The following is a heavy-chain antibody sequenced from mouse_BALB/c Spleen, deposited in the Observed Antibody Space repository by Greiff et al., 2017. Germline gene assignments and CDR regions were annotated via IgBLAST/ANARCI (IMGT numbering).Heavy chain of an antibody. V-gene: IGHV1-69*02. J-gene: IGHJ2*01. CDR3: TRDGNYFDY. Sequence: QVQLQQSGAELVRPGASVKLSCKASGYTFTSYWINWVKQRPEQGLEWIGNIYPSDSYTNYNQKFKDKATLTVDKSSSTAYMQLSSPTSEDSAVYYCTRDGNYFDYWGQGTTLTVSS. CDR1: GYTFTSYW. CDR2: IYPSDSYT. D-gene: IGHD2-1*01.